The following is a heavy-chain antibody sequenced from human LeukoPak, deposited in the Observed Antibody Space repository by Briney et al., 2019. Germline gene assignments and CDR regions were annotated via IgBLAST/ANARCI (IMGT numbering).Heavy chain of an antibody. D-gene: IGHD1-26*01. Sequence: SETLSLTCTVSGGSISSSSYYWRWIRQPAGRGLEWIVRIYTSGSTNYNPSLKSRVTISVDTSKNQFSLKLSSVTAADTAVYYCAREKWVGATTVRAFDIWGQGTMVTVSS. CDR1: GGSISSSSYY. CDR2: IYTSGST. J-gene: IGHJ3*02. CDR3: AREKWVGATTVRAFDI. V-gene: IGHV4-61*02.